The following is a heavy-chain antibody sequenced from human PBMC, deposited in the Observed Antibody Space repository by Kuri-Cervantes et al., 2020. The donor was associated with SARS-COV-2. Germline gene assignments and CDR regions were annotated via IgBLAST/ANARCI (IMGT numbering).Heavy chain of an antibody. Sequence: ETLSLTCAVYGGSFSGYYMSWVRQAPGKGLEWVSVIYSGGSTYYADSVKGRFTISRDNSKNTLYLQMNSLRAEDTAVYYCARVSYDSNWGQGTLVTVSS. V-gene: IGHV3-53*01. D-gene: IGHD3-22*01. CDR3: ARVSYDSN. J-gene: IGHJ4*02. CDR2: IYSGGST. CDR1: GGSFSGYY.